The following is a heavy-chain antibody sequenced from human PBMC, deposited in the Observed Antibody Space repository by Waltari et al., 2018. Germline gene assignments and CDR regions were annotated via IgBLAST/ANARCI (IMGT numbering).Heavy chain of an antibody. D-gene: IGHD3-22*01. CDR1: GDSISTTRNS. V-gene: IGHV4-39*01. CDR2: IHSSGST. CDR3: ARPANFYYDRGGYDY. Sequence: QLQLQESGPGLVKPSATLSLTCTVSGDSISTTRNSRGWTRRAPRKGLEWVGFIHSSGSTYYNPSLKSRVTLSVETSKNQFSLRLTSVTAADTAVYYCARPANFYYDRGGYDYWGQGTLVTVSS. J-gene: IGHJ4*02.